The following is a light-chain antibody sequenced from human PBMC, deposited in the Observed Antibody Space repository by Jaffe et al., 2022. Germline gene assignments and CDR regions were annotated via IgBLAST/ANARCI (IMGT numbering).Light chain of an antibody. CDR2: DVN. Sequence: QSALTQPAAVSGSPGQSITISCTGTTSDVGGYNYVSWYQQHPGKAPKLMMYDVNNRPSGVSNRFSGSKSGNTASLTISGLQAEDEADYYCSSYTRSSTLVLFGGGTKLTVL. J-gene: IGLJ2*01. V-gene: IGLV2-14*03. CDR3: SSYTRSSTLVL. CDR1: TSDVGGYNY.